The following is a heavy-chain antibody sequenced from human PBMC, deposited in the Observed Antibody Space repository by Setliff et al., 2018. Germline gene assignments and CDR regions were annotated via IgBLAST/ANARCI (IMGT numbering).Heavy chain of an antibody. CDR1: GYTLTELS. V-gene: IGHV1-24*01. Sequence: ASVKVSCKVSGYTLTELSMHWVRQAPGKGLEWMGGFDPEDGETIYAQKFQGRVTMTEDTSTDTAYMELSSLRSEDTAVYYCASGYYDSSGYLPFDYWGQGTLVTVSS. CDR2: FDPEDGET. D-gene: IGHD3-22*01. CDR3: ASGYYDSSGYLPFDY. J-gene: IGHJ4*02.